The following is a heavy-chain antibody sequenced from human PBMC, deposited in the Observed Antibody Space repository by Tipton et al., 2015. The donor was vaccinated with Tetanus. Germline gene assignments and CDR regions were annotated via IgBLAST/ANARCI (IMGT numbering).Heavy chain of an antibody. J-gene: IGHJ5*02. CDR2: IYYSGST. Sequence: TLSLTCTVPGSSITSTTHYWGWIRQAPGKGLEWIGIIYYSGSTYYNPSLKSRVSMSVDTSKNQLFLNLTSLTAADTAVYYCARDQGGGRVVRLNWFDPWGQGSLVSVSS. V-gene: IGHV4-39*07. CDR1: GSSITSTTHY. CDR3: ARDQGGGRVVRLNWFDP. D-gene: IGHD6-6*01.